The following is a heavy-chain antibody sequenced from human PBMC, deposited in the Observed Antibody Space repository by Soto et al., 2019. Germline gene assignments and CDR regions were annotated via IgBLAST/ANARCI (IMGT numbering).Heavy chain of an antibody. Sequence: GSLRLSCAASGFTFSSYGMHWVRQAPGKGLEWVAVISYDGSNKYYADSVKGRFTISRDNSKNTLYLQMNSLRAEDTAVYYCAKIRVSDYYYYGMDVWGQGTTVTVSS. CDR3: AKIRVSDYYYYGMDV. J-gene: IGHJ6*02. CDR2: ISYDGSNK. D-gene: IGHD1-26*01. CDR1: GFTFSSYG. V-gene: IGHV3-30*18.